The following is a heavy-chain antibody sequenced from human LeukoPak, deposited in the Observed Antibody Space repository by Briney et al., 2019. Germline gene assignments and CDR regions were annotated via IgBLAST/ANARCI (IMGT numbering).Heavy chain of an antibody. V-gene: IGHV1-69*01. J-gene: IGHJ5*02. Sequence: GASVKVSCKASGGTFSSYAISWVRQAPGQGLEWMGGIIPIFGTANYAQKFQGRVTITADESTSTAYMELSSLRSEDTAVYYCARDGGGYDYVWGSYHHWGQGTLVTVSS. D-gene: IGHD3-16*02. CDR2: IIPIFGTA. CDR3: ARDGGGYDYVWGSYHH. CDR1: GGTFSSYA.